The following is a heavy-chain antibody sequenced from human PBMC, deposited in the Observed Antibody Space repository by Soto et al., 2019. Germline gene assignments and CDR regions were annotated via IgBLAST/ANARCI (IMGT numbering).Heavy chain of an antibody. CDR2: IYYSGST. V-gene: IGHV4-31*03. D-gene: IGHD3-22*01. CDR3: ARDYYYDSSGLGYYYYYGMDV. Sequence: SETLSLTCTVSGGSISRGGYYWSWIRQHPGKGLEWIGYIYYSGSTYYNPSLKSRVTISVDTSKNQFSLKLSSVTAADTAVYYCARDYYYDSSGLGYYYYYGMDVWGQGTTVTVSS. J-gene: IGHJ6*02. CDR1: GGSISRGGYY.